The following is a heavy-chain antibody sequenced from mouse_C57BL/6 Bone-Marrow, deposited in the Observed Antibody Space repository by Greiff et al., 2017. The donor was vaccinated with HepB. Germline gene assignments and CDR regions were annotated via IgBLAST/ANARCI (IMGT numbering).Heavy chain of an antibody. CDR3: VRQLSLAY. J-gene: IGHJ3*01. V-gene: IGHV10-1*01. CDR2: IRSKSNNYAT. Sequence: EVQGVESGGGLVQPKGSLKLSCATSGFSFNTYAMNWVRQAPGKGLEWVARIRSKSNNYATYYADSVKDRFTISRDDSESMLYLQMNNLKTEDTAMYYCVRQLSLAYWGQGTLVTVSA. D-gene: IGHD3-2*02. CDR1: GFSFNTYA.